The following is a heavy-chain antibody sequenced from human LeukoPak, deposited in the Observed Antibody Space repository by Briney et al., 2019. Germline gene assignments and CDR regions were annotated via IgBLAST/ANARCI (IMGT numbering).Heavy chain of an antibody. Sequence: PGGSLRLSCAASGFTFSSYNMNWVRQAPGKGLEWVSHISSTGNTKYYAESVKGRFTISRDNAKNSLYLQMNSLRDEDTAVYYCARFGSSGLDVGGQGTTVTVSS. CDR1: GFTFSSYN. CDR3: ARFGSSGLDV. V-gene: IGHV3-48*02. J-gene: IGHJ6*02. D-gene: IGHD5-12*01. CDR2: ISSTGNTK.